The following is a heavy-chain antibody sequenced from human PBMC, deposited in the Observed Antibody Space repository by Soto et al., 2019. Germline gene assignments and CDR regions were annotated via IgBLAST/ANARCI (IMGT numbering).Heavy chain of an antibody. CDR3: AKYGRWLVHFYYYGMDV. CDR2: ISGSGGST. J-gene: IGHJ6*02. Sequence: GSLRLSCAASGFTFSSYAMSWVRQAPGKGLEWVSAISGSGGSTYYADSVKGRFTISRDNSKNTLYLQMNSLRAEDTAVYYCAKYGRWLVHFYYYGMDVWGQGTTVTVS. CDR1: GFTFSSYA. D-gene: IGHD6-19*01. V-gene: IGHV3-23*01.